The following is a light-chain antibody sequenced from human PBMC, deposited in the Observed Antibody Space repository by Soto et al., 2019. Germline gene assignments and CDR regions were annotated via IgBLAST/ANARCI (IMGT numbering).Light chain of an antibody. CDR2: GAS. CDR3: QQYNNWLFT. Sequence: EIVMTQSPATLSVSPEERVTLSCRASQSVSGNLAWYQQKPGQAPRLLIYGASTRATGIPARFSGSGSGTEFTLTISSLQSEDFAVYYCQQYNNWLFTFGGGTRVEIK. CDR1: QSVSGN. J-gene: IGKJ4*01. V-gene: IGKV3-15*01.